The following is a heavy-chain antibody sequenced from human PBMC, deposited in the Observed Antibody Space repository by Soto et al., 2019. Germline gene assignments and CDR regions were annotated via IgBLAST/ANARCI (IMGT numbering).Heavy chain of an antibody. CDR3: ARLRICISTSCPDMSDY. V-gene: IGHV4-39*01. CDR1: GGSISSSSYY. Sequence: QLQLQESGPGLVKPSETLSLTCTVSGGSISSSSYYWGWIRQPPGKGLEWIGSIYYSGSTYYNPSLKSRVTISVDTSKNQFSLKLSSVTAADTAVYYCARLRICISTSCPDMSDYWGQGTLVTVSS. D-gene: IGHD2-2*01. CDR2: IYYSGST. J-gene: IGHJ4*02.